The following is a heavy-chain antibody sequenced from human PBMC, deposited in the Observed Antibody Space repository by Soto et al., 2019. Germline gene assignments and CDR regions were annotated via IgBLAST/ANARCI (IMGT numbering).Heavy chain of an antibody. CDR2: IYYSGST. J-gene: IGHJ6*02. V-gene: IGHV4-39*01. CDR3: ASGVGRSWSLSYYGLDV. D-gene: IGHD6-13*01. CDR1: DGSISSSSYY. Sequence: PSETLSLSCTVADGSISSSSYYRGWIRQPPGKGLEWIGSIYYSGSTYYNPSLKSRVTISVDTSKNQFSLKLSSVTAADTAVYYCASGVGRSWSLSYYGLDVWGQGTTVTVSS.